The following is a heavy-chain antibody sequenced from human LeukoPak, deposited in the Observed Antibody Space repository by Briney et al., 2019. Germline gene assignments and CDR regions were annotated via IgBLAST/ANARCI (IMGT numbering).Heavy chain of an antibody. D-gene: IGHD4-11*01. J-gene: IGHJ6*03. V-gene: IGHV1-18*01. CDR2: ISAYNGNT. CDR3: ARDLATTYYYYYYMDV. CDR1: GYTFTSYG. Sequence: GASVKVSCKASGYTFTSYGISWVRQAPGQGLEWMGWISAYNGNTNYAQKLQGRVTMTTDTSTSTAYMELRSLRSDGTAVYYCARDLATTYYYYYYMDVWGKGTTVTISS.